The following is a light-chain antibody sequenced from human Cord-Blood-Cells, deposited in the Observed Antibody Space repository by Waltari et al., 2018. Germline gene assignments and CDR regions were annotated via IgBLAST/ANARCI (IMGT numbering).Light chain of an antibody. Sequence: QSALTQPASVSGSPGQSITISCTGTSSDVGGYNYVPWYQQHPSKAPKLMIYDVSNRPSGVSNRFSGSKSGNTASLTISGLQAEDEADYYCSSYTRSSTYVFGTGTKVTVL. CDR1: SSDVGGYNY. V-gene: IGLV2-14*03. CDR3: SSYTRSSTYV. CDR2: DVS. J-gene: IGLJ1*01.